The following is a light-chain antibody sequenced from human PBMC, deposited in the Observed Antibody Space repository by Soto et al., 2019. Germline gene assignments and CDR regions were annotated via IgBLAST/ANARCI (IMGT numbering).Light chain of an antibody. CDR3: QQYGSSPPVT. Sequence: EIVLTQSPGTPSLSPGERATLSCRASQSVSSSYLAWYQQKPGQAPRLLIYGASGRATGIPDRFSGSGSGKDFALTISRLEPEDFAVYYCQQYGSSPPVTFGQGTRLEIK. CDR2: GAS. CDR1: QSVSSSY. J-gene: IGKJ5*01. V-gene: IGKV3-20*01.